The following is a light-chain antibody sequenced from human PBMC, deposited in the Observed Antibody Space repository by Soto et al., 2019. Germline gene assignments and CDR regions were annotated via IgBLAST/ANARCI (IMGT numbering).Light chain of an antibody. Sequence: EIVLTQSPGTQSLSPGEKATLSCRASQSVDSSYLAWYQQRPGQAPRLLIYSTSRRATGIPDRFSGRGSGTDFSLTISRLEPEDFAVYYCHQYWTPPSTFGQGTKLEI. CDR1: QSVDSSY. V-gene: IGKV3-20*01. J-gene: IGKJ2*02. CDR3: HQYWTPPST. CDR2: STS.